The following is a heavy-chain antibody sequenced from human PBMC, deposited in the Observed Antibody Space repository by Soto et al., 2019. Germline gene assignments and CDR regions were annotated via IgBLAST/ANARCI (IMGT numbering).Heavy chain of an antibody. CDR3: ARAVDRAISDAGFAP. CDR1: GFSLNNARMG. V-gene: IGHV2-26*01. J-gene: IGHJ5*02. Sequence: QVTLKESGPVLVKPTETLTLTCTVSGFSLNNARMGVSWIRQPPGKALEWLAHIFSNDEKAYSTSLKSRLTISKDTSKSQVVLTMTSMDPVDTATYYCARAVDRAISDAGFAPWGQGTLVTVPS. D-gene: IGHD5-18*01. CDR2: IFSNDEK.